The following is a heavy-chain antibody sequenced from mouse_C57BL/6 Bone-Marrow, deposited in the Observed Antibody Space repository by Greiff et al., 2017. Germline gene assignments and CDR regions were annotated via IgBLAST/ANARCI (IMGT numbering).Heavy chain of an antibody. D-gene: IGHD2-3*01. CDR2: IYPRSGNT. Sequence: VKLQESGAELARPGASVKLSCKASGYTFTSYGISWVKQRTGQGLEWIGEIYPRSGNTYYNEKFKGKATLTADKSSSTAYMELRSLTSEDSAVYFCARRLLRFPWFAYWGQGTLVTVSA. CDR3: ARRLLRFPWFAY. V-gene: IGHV1-81*01. J-gene: IGHJ3*01. CDR1: GYTFTSYG.